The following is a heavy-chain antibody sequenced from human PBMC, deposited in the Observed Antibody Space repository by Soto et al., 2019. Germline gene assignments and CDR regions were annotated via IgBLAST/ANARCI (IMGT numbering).Heavy chain of an antibody. D-gene: IGHD2-8*01. CDR1: GFSFSTYA. Sequence: PGGSLRLSCAASGFSFSTYAMHWVRQAPGKGLEWVALISFDGSNKYYADSVKGRFTISRDNSKNTLSLQMNSLRAEDTAVYYCANLILYPETDAFDIWGQGTMVTVSS. CDR3: ANLILYPETDAFDI. V-gene: IGHV3-30-3*01. CDR2: ISFDGSNK. J-gene: IGHJ3*02.